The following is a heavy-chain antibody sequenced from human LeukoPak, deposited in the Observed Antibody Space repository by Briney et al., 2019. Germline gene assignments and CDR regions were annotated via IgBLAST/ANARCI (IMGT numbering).Heavy chain of an antibody. V-gene: IGHV3-23*01. Sequence: GGSLRLTCTGSGFAFGNYGMTWVRQPPGKGLEWVSAITGSGGTTRYTDSVTGRFTISRDNSGNTLFLQMNSLRAEDTAMYYCAKDPNGDYPGAFDFWGPGTLVTVSS. CDR2: ITGSGGTT. CDR1: GFAFGNYG. D-gene: IGHD4-17*01. J-gene: IGHJ3*01. CDR3: AKDPNGDYPGAFDF.